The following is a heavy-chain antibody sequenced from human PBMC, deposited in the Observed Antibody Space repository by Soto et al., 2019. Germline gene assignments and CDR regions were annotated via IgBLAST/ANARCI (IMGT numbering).Heavy chain of an antibody. CDR1: GGTLSNYD. V-gene: IGHV1-69*01. J-gene: IGHJ5*01. CDR2: ILPMFGTP. CDR3: ATFVGLTISGRGWFDS. D-gene: IGHD1-26*01. Sequence: QVQLVQSGAEVKEPGSSVKVLCKASGGTLSNYDITWVRQAPGQGPEWVGVILPMFGTPTYAQKFQDRVTISADESTSTAYMELRSLRFDDTAVYYCATFVGLTISGRGWFDSWGPGTPVTVSS.